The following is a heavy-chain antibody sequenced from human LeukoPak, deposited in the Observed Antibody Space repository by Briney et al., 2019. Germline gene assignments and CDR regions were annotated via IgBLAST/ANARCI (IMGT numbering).Heavy chain of an antibody. CDR2: IYYSGTT. CDR1: GGSISSDY. D-gene: IGHD7-27*01. Sequence: SETLSLTCTVSGGSISSDYWSWIRQSPGKGLEWIGYIYYSGTTSYNPSLKSRVTISLKTSKNQFSLKLSSVTAADTAVYYCARGANWGSPDYWGQGTLVTVSS. V-gene: IGHV4-59*01. CDR3: ARGANWGSPDY. J-gene: IGHJ4*02.